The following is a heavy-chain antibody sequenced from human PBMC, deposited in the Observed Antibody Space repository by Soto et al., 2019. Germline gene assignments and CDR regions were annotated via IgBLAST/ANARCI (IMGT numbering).Heavy chain of an antibody. CDR3: ARHIIDYGGNSVAP. J-gene: IGHJ5*02. D-gene: IGHD4-17*01. Sequence: PSETLSLTCTVSGGSISSSSYYWGWIRQPPGKGLEWIGSIYYSGSTYYNPSLKSRVTISVDTSKNQFSLKLSSVTAADTAVYFCARHIIDYGGNSVAPWAQGTLVTVSA. V-gene: IGHV4-39*01. CDR1: GGSISSSSYY. CDR2: IYYSGST.